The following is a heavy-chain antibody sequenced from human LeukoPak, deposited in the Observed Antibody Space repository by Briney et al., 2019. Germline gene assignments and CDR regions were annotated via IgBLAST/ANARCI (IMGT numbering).Heavy chain of an antibody. CDR3: ARGGVTGTTNWFDP. V-gene: IGHV4-61*02. Sequence: KPSQTLSLTCTVSGGSITSGTYYWTWIRQPAGKALEWVGCIKTSGTTDYNPSLKSRVAISVDTSKNQFSLKMSSVTAADTAVYYCARGGVTGTTNWFDPWGQGILVTVSS. J-gene: IGHJ5*02. CDR1: GGSITSGTYY. CDR2: IKTSGTT. D-gene: IGHD1-7*01.